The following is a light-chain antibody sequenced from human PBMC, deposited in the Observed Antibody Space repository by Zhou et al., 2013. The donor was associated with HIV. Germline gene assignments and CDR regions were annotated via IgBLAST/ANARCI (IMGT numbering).Light chain of an antibody. V-gene: IGKV3-20*01. Sequence: ETLLTQSPGTLSLSPGEGATLSCRASQSVSSSYLAWYQQKPGQAPRLLIYDASIRPTGIPDRFSGSGSGTDFTLTIARLEPEDFAVYYCQRLGGSPPFTFGGGPRWRSN. CDR1: QSVSSSY. CDR2: DAS. CDR3: QRLGGSPPFT. J-gene: IGKJ4*01.